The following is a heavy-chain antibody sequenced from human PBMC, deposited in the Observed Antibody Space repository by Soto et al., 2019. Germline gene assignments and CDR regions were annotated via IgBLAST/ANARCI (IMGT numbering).Heavy chain of an antibody. CDR1: GYTFTSFD. Sequence: VQLVQSGAEVKKPGASVKVSCKASGYTFTSFDINWVRQATGQGLEWMGWMNPNSGNTGYAQKFQGRVTMTRNTSRSTAYMELSSLISEDTAVYYCARAYTWGVAVAGTWGQGTLVTVSS. J-gene: IGHJ4*02. V-gene: IGHV1-8*01. D-gene: IGHD6-19*01. CDR3: ARAYTWGVAVAGT. CDR2: MNPNSGNT.